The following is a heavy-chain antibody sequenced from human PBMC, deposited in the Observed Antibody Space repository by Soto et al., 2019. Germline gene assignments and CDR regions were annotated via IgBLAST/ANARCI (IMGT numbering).Heavy chain of an antibody. V-gene: IGHV3-23*01. D-gene: IGHD1-26*01. CDR1: RFTFSSYA. CDR3: AKRGSGSQFDY. CDR2: ISGSGGST. J-gene: IGHJ4*02. Sequence: EVQLLESGGGLVQPGGSLRLFYAASRFTFSSYAMSWVRQAPGKGLEWVSVISGSGGSTYYADSVKGRFTISRDNSKNTLYLQMNSLRAEDTAVHYCAKRGSGSQFDYWGQGTLVTVSS.